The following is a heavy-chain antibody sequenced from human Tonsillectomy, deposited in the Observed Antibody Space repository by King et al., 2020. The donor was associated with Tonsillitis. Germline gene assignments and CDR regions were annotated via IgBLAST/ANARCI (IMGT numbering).Heavy chain of an antibody. CDR1: GFTLSHYG. J-gene: IGHJ6*02. V-gene: IGHV3-30*18. Sequence: VQLVESGGGVVQPERSLRLSCVASGFTLSHYGMHWFRQAPGKGLEWVAAMTYDGSTKIYGDSVKGRFTISRDDSKDTLLLQMHSLRFNDTAVYYCAKGFVENEPAVWGPGTMVTVSS. CDR3: AKGFVENEPAV. CDR2: MTYDGSTK. D-gene: IGHD1-14*01.